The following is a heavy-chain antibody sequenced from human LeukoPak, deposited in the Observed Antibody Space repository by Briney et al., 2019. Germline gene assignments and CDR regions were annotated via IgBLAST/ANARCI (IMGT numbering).Heavy chain of an antibody. CDR1: GYSFTSYW. V-gene: IGHV5-10-1*01. CDR2: IDPSDSYT. CDR3: ARGSIIAAAGTRWFDP. J-gene: IGHJ5*02. Sequence: GESLKISCKGSGYSFTSYWISWVRQMPGKGLEWMGRIDPSDSYTNHSPSFQGHVTISADKSISTAYLQWSSLKASDTAMYYCARGSIIAAAGTRWFDPWGQGTLVTASS. D-gene: IGHD6-13*01.